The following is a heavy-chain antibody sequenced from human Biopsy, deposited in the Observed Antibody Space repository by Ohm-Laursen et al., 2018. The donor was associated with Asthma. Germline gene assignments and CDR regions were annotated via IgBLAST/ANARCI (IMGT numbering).Heavy chain of an antibody. CDR2: ISVYNGNT. CDR1: GYTFNSAG. J-gene: IGHJ6*02. V-gene: IGHV1-18*01. D-gene: IGHD3-10*01. CDR3: ARAVDYSHYYGIDV. Sequence: SSVKVSCKTSGYTFNSAGITWVRQAPGQGLEWMGWISVYNGNTKVAQKLQDRVTMIADTSTSTAYMELRSLRPDDTAVYFCARAVDYSHYYGIDVWGQGTTVTVS.